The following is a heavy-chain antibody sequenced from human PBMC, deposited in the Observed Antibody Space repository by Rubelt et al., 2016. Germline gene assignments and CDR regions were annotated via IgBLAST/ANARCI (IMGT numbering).Heavy chain of an antibody. CDR2: ISCSGGST. J-gene: IGHJ4*02. D-gene: IGHD3-22*01. V-gene: IGHV3-23*04. CDR1: GFTFDDYA. Sequence: EVQLVESGGGLVQPGRSLRLSCAASGFTFDDYAMHWVRQAPGKGLEWVSAISCSGGSTYYADSVKGRCTISRDNSKNTLYLQMNSLRAEDTAVYYWASYYYDSSGYYYEGYYFDYWGQGTLVTVSS. CDR3: ASYYYDSSGYYYEGYYFDY.